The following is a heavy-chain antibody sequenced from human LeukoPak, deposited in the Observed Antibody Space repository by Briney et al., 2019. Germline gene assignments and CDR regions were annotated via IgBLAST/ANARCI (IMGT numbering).Heavy chain of an antibody. CDR2: MNPDSGIT. CDR3: ARGSYTSGWYWFDP. V-gene: IGHV1-8*01. Sequence: GASVKVSCKASGYTFTSYDIIWVRQATGQGLEWMGWMNPDSGITDYAQKFQGRVTMTRDTSISTSHMELSSLRSDDTAVYYCARGSYTSGWYWFDPWGQGTLVTVSS. J-gene: IGHJ5*02. D-gene: IGHD6-19*01. CDR1: GYTFTSYD.